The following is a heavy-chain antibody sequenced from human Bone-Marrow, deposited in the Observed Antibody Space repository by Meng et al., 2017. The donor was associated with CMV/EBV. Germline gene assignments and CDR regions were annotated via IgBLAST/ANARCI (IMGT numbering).Heavy chain of an antibody. CDR1: GFTFSSYA. J-gene: IGHJ6*02. CDR2: ISYDGSNK. D-gene: IGHD6-19*01. CDR3: ARDQVGGSGFRYYYYGMDV. Sequence: GESLKISCAASGFTFSSYAMHWVRQAPGKGLEWVAVISYDGSNKYYADSVKGRFTISRDNSKNTLYLQMNSLRAEDTAVYYCARDQVGGSGFRYYYYGMDVWGQGTMVTVSS. V-gene: IGHV3-30*04.